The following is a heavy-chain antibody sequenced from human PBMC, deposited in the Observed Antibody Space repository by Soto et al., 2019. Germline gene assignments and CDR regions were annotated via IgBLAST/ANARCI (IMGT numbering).Heavy chain of an antibody. J-gene: IGHJ6*02. Sequence: GGSLRLSCAASGFTFSSYAMSWVRQAPGKGLEWVSAISCSGGSTYYADSVKGRFTISRDNSKNTLYLQMNSLRAEDTAVYYCAKADIAVADYYYGMDVWGQGTTVTVSS. V-gene: IGHV3-23*01. CDR1: GFTFSSYA. CDR2: ISCSGGST. D-gene: IGHD6-19*01. CDR3: AKADIAVADYYYGMDV.